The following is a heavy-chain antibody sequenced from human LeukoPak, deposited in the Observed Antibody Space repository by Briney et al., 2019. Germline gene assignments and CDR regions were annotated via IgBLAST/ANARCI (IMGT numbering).Heavy chain of an antibody. CDR1: GFTFSSYW. CDR2: IKQDGTEK. CDR3: ASPIVVVPAAPRGAFDI. J-gene: IGHJ3*02. Sequence: GGSLRLSCAASGFTFSSYWMSWVRQAPRKGLEWVANIKQDGTEKYYVDSVKGRFTISRDNTKNSLYLQMNSLRAEDTAVYYCASPIVVVPAAPRGAFDIWGQGTMVTVSS. V-gene: IGHV3-7*01. D-gene: IGHD2-2*01.